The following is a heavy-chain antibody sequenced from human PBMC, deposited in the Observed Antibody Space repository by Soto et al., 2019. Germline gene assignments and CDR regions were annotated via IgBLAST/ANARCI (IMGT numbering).Heavy chain of an antibody. D-gene: IGHD6-13*01. CDR1: GYTCTSYA. J-gene: IGHJ4*02. V-gene: IGHV1-3*01. CDR2: INAGNGNT. CDR3: ARSIAAAGRFDY. Sequence: QVRLVQSGAEVKKPGASVKVSCKASGYTCTSYAMHWVRQAPGQRLEWMGWINAGNGNTKYSQKFQGRVTITRDTSASTAYMELSSLRSEDTAVYYCARSIAAAGRFDYRGQGTLVTVSS.